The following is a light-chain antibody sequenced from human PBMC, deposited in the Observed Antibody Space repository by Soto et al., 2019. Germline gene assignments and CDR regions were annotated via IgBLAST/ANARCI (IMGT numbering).Light chain of an antibody. V-gene: IGKV3-20*01. J-gene: IGKJ3*01. Sequence: EIVLTQSPATMSVSPGERATLSCRASQSVSSSFLAWYQQKPGQAPRLLIYAASRRATGIPDRFSGSGSGTDFTLTISRLEPEDFAVYYCQQYGSSVFNFGPGTKVDNK. CDR2: AAS. CDR3: QQYGSSVFN. CDR1: QSVSSSF.